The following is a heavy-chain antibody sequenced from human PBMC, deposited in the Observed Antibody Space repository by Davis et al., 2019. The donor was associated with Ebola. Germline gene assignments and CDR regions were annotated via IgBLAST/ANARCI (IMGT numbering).Heavy chain of an antibody. CDR2: IYYSGST. J-gene: IGHJ5*02. V-gene: IGHV4-61*01. CDR3: AGVLTTVTTLWFDP. Sequence: MPSETLSLTCTVSGCSVSSGSYYWSWIRQPPGKGLEWIGYIYYSGSTNYNPSLKSRVTISVDTSKNQFSLKLSSVTAADTAVYYCAGVLTTVTTLWFDPWGQGTLVTVSS. CDR1: GCSVSSGSYY. D-gene: IGHD4-17*01.